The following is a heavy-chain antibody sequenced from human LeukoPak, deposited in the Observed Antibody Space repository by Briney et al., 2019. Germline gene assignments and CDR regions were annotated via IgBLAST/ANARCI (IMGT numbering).Heavy chain of an antibody. V-gene: IGHV3-30-3*01. CDR3: ARDGGSGSYSPTDY. D-gene: IGHD3-10*01. J-gene: IGHJ4*02. CDR1: GFTFSSYA. Sequence: GRSLRLSCAASGFTFSSYAMHWVRQAPGKGLEWVAVISYDGSNKYYADSVKGRFTISRDNSKNTLYLQMNSLRAEDTAVYYCARDGGSGSYSPTDYWGQGTLVTVSS. CDR2: ISYDGSNK.